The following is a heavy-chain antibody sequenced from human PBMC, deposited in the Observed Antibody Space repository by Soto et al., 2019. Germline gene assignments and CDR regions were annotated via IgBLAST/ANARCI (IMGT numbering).Heavy chain of an antibody. V-gene: IGHV3-23*01. J-gene: IGHJ5*02. Sequence: GGSLRLSCAASGFTFSSYAMSWVRQAPGEGLEWVSGITGSGGRTYYADSVKGRFTISRDNSKNTLYLQMNSLRAEDTAVYYCAKDGNPLGLLFSSPFYPWGQGTMLTVT. CDR1: GFTFSSYA. CDR2: ITGSGGRT. CDR3: AKDGNPLGLLFSSPFYP. D-gene: IGHD2-2*01.